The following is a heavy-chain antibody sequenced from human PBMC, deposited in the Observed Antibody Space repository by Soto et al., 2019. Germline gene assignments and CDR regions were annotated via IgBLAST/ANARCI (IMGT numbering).Heavy chain of an antibody. Sequence: GGSLRLSCAASGFTFSDYYMSWIRQAPGKGLEWVSYISCSGSTIYYADSVKGRFTISRDNAKNPLYLQMNSLRAEDTAVYYCARGQDIVLMVYATNPDYWGQGTLVTVSS. V-gene: IGHV3-11*01. CDR2: ISCSGSTI. CDR1: GFTFSDYY. CDR3: ARGQDIVLMVYATNPDY. D-gene: IGHD2-8*01. J-gene: IGHJ4*02.